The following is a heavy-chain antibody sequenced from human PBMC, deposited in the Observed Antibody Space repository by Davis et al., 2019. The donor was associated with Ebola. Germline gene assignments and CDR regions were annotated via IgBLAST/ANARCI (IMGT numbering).Heavy chain of an antibody. J-gene: IGHJ4*02. CDR2: INGDGSTT. Sequence: HTGGSLRLSCAASGFTFSNYWMHWVRQAPGRGLVWVSRINGDGSTTTYADSVKGRFTISRDNSKNTLYLQMNSLRAEDTAVYYCARGGYCSGGSCYTDLGYWGQGTLVTVSS. V-gene: IGHV3-74*01. D-gene: IGHD2-15*01. CDR1: GFTFSNYW. CDR3: ARGGYCSGGSCYTDLGY.